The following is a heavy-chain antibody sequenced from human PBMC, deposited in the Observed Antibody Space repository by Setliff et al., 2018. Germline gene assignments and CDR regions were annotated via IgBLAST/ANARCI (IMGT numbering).Heavy chain of an antibody. CDR2: IVVASGNT. J-gene: IGHJ3*01. CDR3: AADPALIWNDAMYYCARDGYSASDVFDF. V-gene: IGHV1-58*01. D-gene: IGHD1-1*01. Sequence: GASVKVSCKAFGFTFTSSAVQWVRQARGQRLEWIGWIVVASGNTNYAQKFQERVTIATDMSTSTAYMELSSLRSEDTAVYYCAADPALIWNDAMYYCARDGYSASDVFDFWGQGTMVTVSS. CDR1: GFTFTSSA.